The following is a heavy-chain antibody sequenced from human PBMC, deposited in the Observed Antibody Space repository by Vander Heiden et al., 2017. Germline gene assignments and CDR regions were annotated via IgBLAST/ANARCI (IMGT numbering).Heavy chain of an antibody. Sequence: QVQLVQSGAEVKTPGASVKVSCKASGYTFTGYYMHWVRQAPGQGLEWMGWINPNSGGTNDAQKFQGRVTMTRDTSISTAYMELSRLRSDDTALYYCARGKRGYGMDVWGQGTTVTVSS. CDR3: ARGKRGYGMDV. D-gene: IGHD3-10*01. CDR1: GYTFTGYY. V-gene: IGHV1-2*02. CDR2: INPNSGGT. J-gene: IGHJ6*02.